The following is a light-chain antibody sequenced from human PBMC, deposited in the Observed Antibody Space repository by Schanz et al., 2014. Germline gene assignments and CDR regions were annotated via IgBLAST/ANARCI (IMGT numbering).Light chain of an antibody. CDR1: SSNIGTGYD. V-gene: IGLV1-40*01. CDR2: SNS. Sequence: QSVLTQPPSVSGAPGQRVTISCTGSSSNIGTGYDVHWYQQFPGTAPKLLIYSNSQRPSGVPDRFSGSKSGTSATLGITGLQTGDEADYYCGTWDSSLSAAVFGGGTKLTVL. J-gene: IGLJ3*02. CDR3: GTWDSSLSAAV.